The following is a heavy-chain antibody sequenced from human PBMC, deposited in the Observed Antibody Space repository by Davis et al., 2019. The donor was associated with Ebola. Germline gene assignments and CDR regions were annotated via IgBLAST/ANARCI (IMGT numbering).Heavy chain of an antibody. Sequence: KVSCKASGYSFTSYWISWVRQMPGKGLEWMGRIDPSDSYTNYSPSFQGHVTISADKSISTAYLQWSSLKASDTAMYYCARPSGYDYLDFDYWGQGTLVIVSS. CDR1: GYSFTSYW. CDR3: ARPSGYDYLDFDY. CDR2: IDPSDSYT. V-gene: IGHV5-10-1*01. D-gene: IGHD5-12*01. J-gene: IGHJ4*02.